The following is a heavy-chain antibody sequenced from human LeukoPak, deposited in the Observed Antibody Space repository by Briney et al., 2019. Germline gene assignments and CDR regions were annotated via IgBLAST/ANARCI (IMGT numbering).Heavy chain of an antibody. CDR1: GYTFTSYG. CDR2: ISAYNGNT. D-gene: IGHD3-10*01. V-gene: IGHV1-18*04. CDR3: ARAPQLLWFGESNWFDP. Sequence: ASVKVSCKASGYTFTSYGISWVRQAPGQGLEWMGWISAYNGNTNYAQKLQGGVTMTTDTSTSTAYMELRSLRSDDTAVYYCARAPQLLWFGESNWFDPWGQGTLVTVSS. J-gene: IGHJ5*02.